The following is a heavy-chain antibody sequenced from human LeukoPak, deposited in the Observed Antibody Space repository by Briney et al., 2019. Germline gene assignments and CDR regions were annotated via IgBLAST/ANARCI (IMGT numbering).Heavy chain of an antibody. Sequence: SETLSLTCTVSGGSISSSSYYWGWIRQPPGKGLEWIGSIYYSGSTYYNPSLKGRVTISVDTSKNQFSLKLSSVTAADTAVYYCARQGPGYSSSWYGAFGVDYYYYGMDVWGQGTTVTVSS. V-gene: IGHV4-39*01. CDR1: GGSISSSSYY. CDR3: ARQGPGYSSSWYGAFGVDYYYYGMDV. J-gene: IGHJ6*02. D-gene: IGHD6-13*01. CDR2: IYYSGST.